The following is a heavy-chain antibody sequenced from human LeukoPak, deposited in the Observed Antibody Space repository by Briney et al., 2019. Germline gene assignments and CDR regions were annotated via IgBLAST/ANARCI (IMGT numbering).Heavy chain of an antibody. D-gene: IGHD3-22*01. CDR1: GYSISSGYY. CDR2: IYHSGST. J-gene: IGHJ6*04. Sequence: KSSETLSLTCTVSGYSISSGYYWGWIRQPPGKGLEWIGSIYHSGSTYYNPSLKSRVTISVDTSKNQFSLKLSSVTAADTAVYYCARGRYYYDSPHDVDVWGKGTTVTVSS. CDR3: ARGRYYYDSPHDVDV. V-gene: IGHV4-38-2*02.